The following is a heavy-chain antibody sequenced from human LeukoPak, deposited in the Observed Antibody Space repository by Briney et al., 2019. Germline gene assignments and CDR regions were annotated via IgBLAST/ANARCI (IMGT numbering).Heavy chain of an antibody. D-gene: IGHD3-16*02. CDR3: ARGSMITLGGVIVPFDY. CDR1: GGSISSYY. V-gene: IGHV4-59*01. J-gene: IGHJ4*02. CDR2: IYYSGST. Sequence: KPSETLPLTCTVSGGSISSYYWSWIRQPPGKGLEWIGYIYYSGSTNYNPSLKSRVTISVDTSKNQFSLKLSSVTAADTAVYYCARGSMITLGGVIVPFDYWGQGTLVTVSS.